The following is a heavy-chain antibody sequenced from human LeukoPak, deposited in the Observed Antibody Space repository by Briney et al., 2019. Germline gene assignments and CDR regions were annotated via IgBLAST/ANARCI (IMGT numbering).Heavy chain of an antibody. V-gene: IGHV3-23*01. CDR3: VRDAWFGESRA. J-gene: IGHJ4*02. D-gene: IGHD3-10*01. CDR2: ISGSGGST. CDR1: GFTFSSYA. Sequence: GGSLRLSCAASGFTFSSYAMSWVRQAPGKGLEWVSAISGSGGSTYYADSVKGRFTISRDNAKNSAYLQMNSLRVEDTAMYYCVRDAWFGESRAGGQGTLVTVSP.